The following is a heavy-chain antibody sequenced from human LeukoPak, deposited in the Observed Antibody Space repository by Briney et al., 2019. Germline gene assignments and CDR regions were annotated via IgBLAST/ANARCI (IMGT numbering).Heavy chain of an antibody. CDR3: ARAGIVGHYFDY. J-gene: IGHJ4*02. Sequence: PSETLSLTCAVSGGSIISSNWWSWVRQPPGKGLEWIGEIYHSGGTNYNPSLKSRLTISVDKSKYQFSLKLSSVTAADTAVYYCARAGIVGHYFDYWGQGTLVTVSS. CDR1: GGSIISSNW. CDR2: IYHSGGT. V-gene: IGHV4-4*02. D-gene: IGHD1-26*01.